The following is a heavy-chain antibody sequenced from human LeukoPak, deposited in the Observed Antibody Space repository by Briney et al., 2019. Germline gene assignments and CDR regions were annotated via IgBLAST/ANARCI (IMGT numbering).Heavy chain of an antibody. V-gene: IGHV1-2*04. CDR3: ATERTAEWFTRYGMDV. J-gene: IGHJ6*02. D-gene: IGHD3-3*01. CDR1: GYTFTGYY. Sequence: ASVKVSCKVSGYTFTGYYMHWVRQAPGQGLEWMGWINPNSGGTNYAQKFQGWVTMTRDTSISTAYMELSRLRSDDTAVYYCATERTAEWFTRYGMDVWGQGTTVTVSS. CDR2: INPNSGGT.